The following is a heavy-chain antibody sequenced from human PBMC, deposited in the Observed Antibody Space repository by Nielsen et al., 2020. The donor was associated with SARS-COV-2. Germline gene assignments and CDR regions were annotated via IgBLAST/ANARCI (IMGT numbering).Heavy chain of an antibody. D-gene: IGHD2-2*01. Sequence: SETLSLTCAVSSGSVSSSSWWPWVRQSPGKGLQWIGEVSQTGTTNYNPSLKGRITLLIDKSRSQFSLRLTSVSAADTAVYFCARGDLVVVPSPVLGLGSIFYYFSLDVWGKGTTVIVSS. J-gene: IGHJ6*03. CDR3: ARGDLVVVPSPVLGLGSIFYYFSLDV. CDR2: VSQTGTT. CDR1: SGSVSSSSW. V-gene: IGHV4-4*02.